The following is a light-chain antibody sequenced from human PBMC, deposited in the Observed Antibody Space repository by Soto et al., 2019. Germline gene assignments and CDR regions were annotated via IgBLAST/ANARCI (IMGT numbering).Light chain of an antibody. Sequence: SYELTQPPSVSVSPGQTASITCSGDKLGDKYACWYQQKPGQSPVLVIYQDTKRPSGIPERFSGSNSGNTATLTISGTQAIDEADYFCQVWDSTTAIFGKGTKVTVL. CDR3: QVWDSTTAI. V-gene: IGLV3-1*01. CDR1: KLGDKY. J-gene: IGLJ2*01. CDR2: QDT.